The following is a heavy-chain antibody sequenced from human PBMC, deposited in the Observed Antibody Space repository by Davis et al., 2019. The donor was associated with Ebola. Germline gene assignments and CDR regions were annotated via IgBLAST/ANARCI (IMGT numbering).Heavy chain of an antibody. D-gene: IGHD2-21*01. Sequence: GGSLRLSCAASGFTVSSNYMSWVRQAPGKGLEWVSYISSSSSTIYYADSVKGRFTISRDNAKNSLYLQMNSLRDEDTAVYYCARDRGDLAIPFDYWGQGTLVTVSS. CDR3: ARDRGDLAIPFDY. CDR1: GFTVSSNY. J-gene: IGHJ4*02. CDR2: ISSSSSTI. V-gene: IGHV3-48*02.